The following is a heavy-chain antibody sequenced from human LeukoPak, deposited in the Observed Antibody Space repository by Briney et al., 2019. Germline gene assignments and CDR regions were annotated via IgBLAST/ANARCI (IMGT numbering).Heavy chain of an antibody. V-gene: IGHV3-21*04. Sequence: PGGSLRLSCAASGFSFSTYNMNWVRQAPGKGLEWVSSISSSSSYIYYADSVKGRFTISRDNAKNSLYLQMNSLRAEDTAIYYCARDLGSGWENKYFHHWGQGTLVSVSS. CDR3: ARDLGSGWENKYFHH. CDR2: ISSSSSYI. D-gene: IGHD6-19*01. CDR1: GFSFSTYN. J-gene: IGHJ1*01.